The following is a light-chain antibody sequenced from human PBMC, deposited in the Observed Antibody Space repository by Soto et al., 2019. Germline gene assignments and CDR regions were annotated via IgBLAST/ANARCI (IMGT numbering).Light chain of an antibody. CDR2: GAS. V-gene: IGKV1-12*01. CDR3: QQTNNFPLT. J-gene: IGKJ4*01. Sequence: DVQMTQSPSSVSASVGDRVTITCRPSQDITSWLAWYQQKPGKAPKLLIYGASSLQRGVPLRFSGRGSGTDFTLTISSLQPEDFAAYYCQQTNNFPLTFGGGTEVAFK. CDR1: QDITSW.